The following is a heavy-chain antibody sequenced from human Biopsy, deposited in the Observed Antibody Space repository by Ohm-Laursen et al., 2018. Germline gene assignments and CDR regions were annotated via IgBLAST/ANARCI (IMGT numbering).Heavy chain of an antibody. J-gene: IGHJ1*01. V-gene: IGHV1-2*04. D-gene: IGHD3-9*01. CDR1: GGTFSSYF. CDR2: INPNSGTT. Sequence: ASVKVSCKASGGTFSSYFLHWVRQVPGQGLEWMGWINPNSGTTKIAENFQGSVTMTRDTSITTAYLDLTRLTSDDTAVYFCAKGQDLTAGAEYFQYWGHGALITVSS. CDR3: AKGQDLTAGAEYFQY.